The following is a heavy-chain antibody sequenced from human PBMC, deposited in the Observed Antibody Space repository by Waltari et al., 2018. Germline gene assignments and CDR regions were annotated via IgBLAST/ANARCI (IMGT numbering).Heavy chain of an antibody. CDR3: ARDRGRGIYLDT. V-gene: IGHV4-4*02. J-gene: IGHJ4*02. CDR2: ITRSGRT. CDR1: GYSMSSSYW. Sequence: QLQLQQSGPGLVKPSEFLSLTCAVSGYSMSSSYWWSWVRQSPKKGLEWIGQITRSGRTNYHPAFESRVIVSIDSSNNQFSLKLLSATAADTAVYYCARDRGRGIYLDTWGQGTLVTVSP. D-gene: IGHD2-15*01.